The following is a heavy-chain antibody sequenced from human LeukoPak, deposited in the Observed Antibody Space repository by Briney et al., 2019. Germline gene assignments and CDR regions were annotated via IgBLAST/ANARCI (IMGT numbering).Heavy chain of an antibody. J-gene: IGHJ5*02. CDR1: GYTFTGFY. D-gene: IGHD6-13*01. CDR3: ARAHLIAAAGYNWFDP. Sequence: ASVKVSCKASGYTFTGFYMHWVRQAPGQGLEWMGWINPNSGGTNYAQKFQGRVTMTRDTSISTAYMELSRLSADDTAVYYCARAHLIAAAGYNWFDPWGQGTLVTVSS. V-gene: IGHV1-2*02. CDR2: INPNSGGT.